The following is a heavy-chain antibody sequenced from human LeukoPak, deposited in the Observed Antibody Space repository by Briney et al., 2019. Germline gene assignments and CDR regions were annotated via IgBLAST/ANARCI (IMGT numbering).Heavy chain of an antibody. D-gene: IGHD5-12*01. CDR2: ISYDGSNK. J-gene: IGHJ4*02. CDR3: AKDYSGYDGLDY. Sequence: GGSLRLSCAASGFTFSSHGMHWVRQAPGKGLEWVAVISYDGSNKYYADSVKGRFTISRDNSKNTLYLQMNSLRAEDTAVYYCAKDYSGYDGLDYWGQGTLVTVSS. V-gene: IGHV3-30*18. CDR1: GFTFSSHG.